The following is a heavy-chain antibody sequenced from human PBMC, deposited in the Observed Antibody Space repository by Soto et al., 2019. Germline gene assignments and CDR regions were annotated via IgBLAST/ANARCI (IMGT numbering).Heavy chain of an antibody. CDR1: GYSFTSYW. CDR3: ARHQAAGTRSDYYYSGMDV. Sequence: PGEALKISGKGSGYSFTSYWIGWVRQMPGKGLEWMGIIYPGDSYTIYSPSFQGQVTISADKSISTAYLQWSSLKASDTAMYYCARHQAAGTRSDYYYSGMDVWGQGTTVTVSS. V-gene: IGHV5-51*01. D-gene: IGHD6-13*01. J-gene: IGHJ6*02. CDR2: IYPGDSYT.